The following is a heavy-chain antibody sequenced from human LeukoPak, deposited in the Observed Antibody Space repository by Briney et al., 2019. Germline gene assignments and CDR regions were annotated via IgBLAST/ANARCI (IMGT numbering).Heavy chain of an antibody. CDR2: ISKNSDDI. CDR3: ARVRPGYYCDY. J-gene: IGHJ4*02. V-gene: IGHV3-21*05. Sequence: GGAPRLSCVASGFTFSIFSMNWGPHAPGEGAGWVSYISKNSDDIYNADSVRGRFTISRDNAKNSLYLQMNSLRAEDTAVYYCARVRPGYYCDYWGQGILVTVSS. CDR1: GFTFSIFS.